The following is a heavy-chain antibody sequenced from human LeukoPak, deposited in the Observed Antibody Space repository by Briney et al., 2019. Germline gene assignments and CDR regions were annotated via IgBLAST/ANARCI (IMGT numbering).Heavy chain of an antibody. Sequence: GGSLRLSCAASGFTVSSNFLSWVRQPPGKGLEWVSDIYSGGSTYYADSVKGRFTISRGNSKNTLYLQMNSLRAEDTAVYYCTRGGGGSFTHYWGHGTPLTVSS. CDR2: IYSGGST. CDR1: GFTVSSNF. CDR3: TRGGGGSFTHY. D-gene: IGHD2-21*01. V-gene: IGHV3-53*01. J-gene: IGHJ4*01.